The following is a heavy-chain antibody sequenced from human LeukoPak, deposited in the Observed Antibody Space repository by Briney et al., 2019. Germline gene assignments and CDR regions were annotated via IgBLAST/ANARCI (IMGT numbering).Heavy chain of an antibody. CDR2: ITNSSSYK. V-gene: IGHV3-21*01. D-gene: IGHD3-10*01. CDR3: ARGGLLWFGERSSDAFDI. Sequence: GGSLRLSCVASGFTFSSYSMNWVRQAPGKGLEWVSSITNSSSYKYYTDSVKGRFTISRDNAKNSLYLQMNSLRDGDTAVYYCARGGLLWFGERSSDAFDIWGQGTMVSVSS. J-gene: IGHJ3*02. CDR1: GFTFSSYS.